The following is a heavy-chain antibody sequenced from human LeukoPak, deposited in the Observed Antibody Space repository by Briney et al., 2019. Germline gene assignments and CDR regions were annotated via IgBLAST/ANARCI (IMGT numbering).Heavy chain of an antibody. D-gene: IGHD1-26*01. Sequence: SETLSLTCAVSGGSISSSNWWSWVRQPPGKGLEWIGEIYHSGSTNYNPSLKSRVTISVDTSKNQFSLKLSSVTAADTAVYYCARSGKGELLFAPWGQGTLVTVSS. CDR1: GGSISSSNW. CDR2: IYHSGST. CDR3: ARSGKGELLFAP. J-gene: IGHJ5*02. V-gene: IGHV4-4*02.